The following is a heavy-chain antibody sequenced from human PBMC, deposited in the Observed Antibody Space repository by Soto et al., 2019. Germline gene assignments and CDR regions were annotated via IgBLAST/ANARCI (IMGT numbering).Heavy chain of an antibody. V-gene: IGHV4-4*07. J-gene: IGHJ4*02. CDR3: ARDSETTYYYGSGTPMPDY. D-gene: IGHD3-10*01. CDR1: GGSISSYY. Sequence: SETLSLTCTVSGGSISSYYWSWIRQPAGKGLEWIGRIYTSGSTNYNPSLKSRVTMSVDTSKNQFPLKLSSVTAADTAVYYCARDSETTYYYGSGTPMPDYWGQGTLVTVSS. CDR2: IYTSGST.